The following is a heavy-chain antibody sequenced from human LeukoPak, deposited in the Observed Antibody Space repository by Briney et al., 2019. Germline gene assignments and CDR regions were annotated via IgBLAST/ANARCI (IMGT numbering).Heavy chain of an antibody. D-gene: IGHD2-8*01. Sequence: SETLSLTCTVSGGSISNYFWSWIRQSAGKGPEWIGRIFISGSTNYNPSLKSRVTMSVDTSKNQFYLNLNSVTAADSAVYYCKRGGGRRGNGYYYMDVWGKGTTVTVSS. CDR2: IFISGST. J-gene: IGHJ6*03. CDR1: GGSISNYF. V-gene: IGHV4-4*07. CDR3: KRGGGRRGNGYYYMDV.